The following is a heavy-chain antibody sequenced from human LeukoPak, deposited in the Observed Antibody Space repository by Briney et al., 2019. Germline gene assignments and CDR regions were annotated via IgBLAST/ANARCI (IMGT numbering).Heavy chain of an antibody. CDR3: AGGGGNGFDY. D-gene: IGHD4-23*01. Sequence: GVSLRLSCAASGFTFSSYAMHWVRQAPGKGLEWVAVISYDGSNKYYADSVKGRFTISRDNSKNTLYLQMNSLRAEDTAVYYCAGGGGNGFDYWGQGPLVTVSS. V-gene: IGHV3-30-3*01. J-gene: IGHJ4*02. CDR2: ISYDGSNK. CDR1: GFTFSSYA.